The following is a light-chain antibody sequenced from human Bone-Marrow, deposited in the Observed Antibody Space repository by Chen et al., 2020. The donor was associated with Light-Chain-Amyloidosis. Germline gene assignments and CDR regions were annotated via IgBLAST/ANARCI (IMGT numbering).Light chain of an antibody. J-gene: IGLJ3*02. CDR1: SIGGKD. Sequence: SYELTQPLSVSVALGQTATITCEGNSIGGKDVHWYQQRPGQAPVLVIYKNTNRPSGIPERLSGSNSGTTATLTISRAQAGDEADYHWNVWDSYAGVFGGGTKLTVL. CDR2: KNT. CDR3: NVWDSYAGV. V-gene: IGLV3-9*01.